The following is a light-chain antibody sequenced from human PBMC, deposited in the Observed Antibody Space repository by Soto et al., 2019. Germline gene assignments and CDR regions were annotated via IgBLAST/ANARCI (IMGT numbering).Light chain of an antibody. J-gene: IGKJ4*01. CDR3: QQYNNWSLT. CDR1: QSVSSN. CDR2: GAS. Sequence: EVVMTQSPATLSLSPGERATLSCRASQSVSSNLAWYQQKPGQAPRLLIYGASTRATVIPARFSGSGSGTEFTLSISSLQSEDFAVYYCQQYNNWSLTFGGGTKVDIK. V-gene: IGKV3-15*01.